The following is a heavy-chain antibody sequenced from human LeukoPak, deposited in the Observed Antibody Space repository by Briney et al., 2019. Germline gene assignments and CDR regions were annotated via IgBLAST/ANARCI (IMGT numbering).Heavy chain of an antibody. CDR3: VRDLVGSGSGSSHYLDQ. CDR1: GGSISSYY. D-gene: IGHD3-10*01. J-gene: IGHJ4*02. V-gene: IGHV4-4*07. CDR2: VYSSGST. Sequence: PETLSLTSTVPGGSISSYYWSWIGQPARRGREWIGRVYSSGSTDYNPSLKSRVTMSVDTSKNQFSLKLSSVTAADTAVYYCVRDLVGSGSGSSHYLDQWGEGTLATVSS.